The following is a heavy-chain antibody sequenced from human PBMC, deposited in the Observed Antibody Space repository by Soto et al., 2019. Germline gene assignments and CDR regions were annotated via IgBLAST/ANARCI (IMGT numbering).Heavy chain of an antibody. CDR1: VFTLDDYA. V-gene: IGHV3-9*01. D-gene: IGHD6-19*01. J-gene: IGHJ4*02. CDR2: ISGNSGSI. Sequence: GGSLRLSCAASVFTLDDYAMHWVRQAPGKGLEWVSGISGNSGSIGYADSVKGRFTISRDNAKNSLYLQMNSLRAEDTALYYCAKDIRSSGWYFDCWGQGTLVTVSS. CDR3: AKDIRSSGWYFDC.